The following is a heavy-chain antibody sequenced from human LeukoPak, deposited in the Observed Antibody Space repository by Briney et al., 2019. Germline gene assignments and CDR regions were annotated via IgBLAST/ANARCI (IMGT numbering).Heavy chain of an antibody. D-gene: IGHD3-22*01. V-gene: IGHV3-9*01. CDR1: GFTFDDYA. J-gene: IGHJ4*02. CDR3: AKVRELGYYDSSGYQPWYFDY. Sequence: PGGSLRLSCAASGFTFDDYALHWVWQAQGPGLAWGSGVSCIRGSIGYADSVKGRFTISRDNAKNSLYLQMNSLRAEDTALYYCAKVRELGYYDSSGYQPWYFDYWGQGTLVTVSS. CDR2: VSCIRGSI.